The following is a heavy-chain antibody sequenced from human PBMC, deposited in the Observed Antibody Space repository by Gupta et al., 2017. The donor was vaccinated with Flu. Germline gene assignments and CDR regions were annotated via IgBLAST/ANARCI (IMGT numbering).Heavy chain of an antibody. CDR3: ARLTISSAASLIEY. CDR1: GFSISSGYS. D-gene: IGHD2-2*01. V-gene: IGHV4-38-2*01. CDR2: IFHNGNS. J-gene: IGHJ4*02. Sequence: QVRLPESGPGLAKPSGTLSLTCAVSGFSISSGYSWGWIRQPPGKGLEWIGNIFHNGNSYSKASLKSRVTMSIDTSKNRFSLKLSSVTAADTAVYFCARLTISSAASLIEYWGQGALVTVSS.